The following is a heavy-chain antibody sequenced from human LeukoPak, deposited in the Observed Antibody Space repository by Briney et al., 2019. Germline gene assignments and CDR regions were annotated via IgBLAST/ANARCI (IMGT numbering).Heavy chain of an antibody. J-gene: IGHJ5*02. V-gene: IGHV3-21*01. D-gene: IGHD6-13*01. Sequence: PGGSLRLSCAASGFTFSSYSMNWVRQAPGKGLEWVSSISSSSSYIYYADSVKGRFTISRDNAKNSLYLQLNSLRVEGTAVYFCVRGSIVAANFDIWGQGTLVTVSS. CDR1: GFTFSSYS. CDR2: ISSSSSYI. CDR3: VRGSIVAANFDI.